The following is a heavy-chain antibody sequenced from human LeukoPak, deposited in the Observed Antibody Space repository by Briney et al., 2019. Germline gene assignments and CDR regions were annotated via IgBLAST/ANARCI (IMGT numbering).Heavy chain of an antibody. J-gene: IGHJ2*01. CDR3: ARDQEGRSCSGGTCYLGWSCDL. CDR2: IYSGGSK. D-gene: IGHD2-15*01. V-gene: IGHV3-53*01. CDR1: GLIVSNNY. Sequence: GGSLRLSCAASGLIVSNNYMNWVRLAPGKGLEWVSIIYSGGSKHYADSAKGRFTASRDNSKNTLYLQRNSLRAEDTAVYYCARDQEGRSCSGGTCYLGWSCDLWGRGTLVTVSS.